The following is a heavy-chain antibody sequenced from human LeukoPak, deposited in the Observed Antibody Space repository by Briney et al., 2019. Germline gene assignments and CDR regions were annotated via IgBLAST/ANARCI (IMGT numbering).Heavy chain of an antibody. CDR2: INTDGSST. D-gene: IGHD2-2*02. Sequence: GGSLRLSCAASGFTFSSYWMHWVRQAPGKGLVWVSRINTDGSSTSYADSVKGRFTISRDNAKNTLYLQMNSLRAEDTAVYYCARDLLYCSSTSCYTFDYWGQGTLVTVSS. V-gene: IGHV3-74*01. J-gene: IGHJ4*02. CDR1: GFTFSSYW. CDR3: ARDLLYCSSTSCYTFDY.